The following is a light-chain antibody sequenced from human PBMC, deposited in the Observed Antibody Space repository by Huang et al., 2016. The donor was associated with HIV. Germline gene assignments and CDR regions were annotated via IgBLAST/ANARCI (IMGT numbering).Light chain of an antibody. CDR1: QGISSY. V-gene: IGKV1-8*01. CDR2: AAS. CDR3: QQYYSYPRYT. Sequence: AIRMTPSPSSLAASTGDRVTITCRASQGISSYLAWYQQKPGKAPKLLIYAASTLQSGVPSRFSGSGSGTDFTLTISCLQSEDFATYYCQQYYSYPRYTFGQGTKLEIK. J-gene: IGKJ2*01.